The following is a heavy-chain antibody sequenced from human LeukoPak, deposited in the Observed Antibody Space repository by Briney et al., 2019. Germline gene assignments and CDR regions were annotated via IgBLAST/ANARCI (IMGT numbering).Heavy chain of an antibody. J-gene: IGHJ4*02. CDR1: GYSFTSYW. D-gene: IGHD2-2*01. V-gene: IGHV5-51*01. Sequence: GESLKSSCKGSGYSFTSYWIGWVRQMPGKGLEWMGSSYPGDSDTRYSPSFQAQVTISADKSINTAYLQWSRLKASETAMSSCASRVRRGSTSSRAFDYWGQGPLVTVSS. CDR2: SYPGDSDT. CDR3: ASRVRRGSTSSRAFDY.